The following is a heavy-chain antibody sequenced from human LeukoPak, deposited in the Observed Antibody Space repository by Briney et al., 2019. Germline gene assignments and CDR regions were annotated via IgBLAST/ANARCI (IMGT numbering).Heavy chain of an antibody. CDR1: GYTFTSYG. CDR3: ARDQWELLFDY. CDR2: INPNSGDT. Sequence: VASVKVSCKASGYTFTSYGISWVRQAPGQGLEWMGRINPNSGDTNYAQKFQGRVTMTRDTSITTAYMELSRLRSDDTAVYYCARDQWELLFDYWGQGTLVTVSS. D-gene: IGHD1-26*01. V-gene: IGHV1-2*06. J-gene: IGHJ4*02.